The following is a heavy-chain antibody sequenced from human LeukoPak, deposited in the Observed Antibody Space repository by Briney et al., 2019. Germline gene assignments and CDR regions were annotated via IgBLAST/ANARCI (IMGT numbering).Heavy chain of an antibody. J-gene: IGHJ6*04. V-gene: IGHV3-21*01. CDR3: ARGLRNSGYETPYYYYGVDV. CDR2: ISSSSSYI. CDR1: GFTFSSYS. Sequence: GGSLRLSCAASGFTFSSYSMNWVRQAPGKGLEWVSSISSSSSYIYYADSVKGRFTISRDNAKNSLYLQMNSLRAEDTAVYYCARGLRNSGYETPYYYYGVDVWGKGTTVTVSS. D-gene: IGHD5-12*01.